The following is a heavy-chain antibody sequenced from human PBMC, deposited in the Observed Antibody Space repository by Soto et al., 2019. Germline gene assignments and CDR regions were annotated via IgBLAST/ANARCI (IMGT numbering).Heavy chain of an antibody. CDR2: INAGNGNT. CDR1: GYTFTSYA. V-gene: IGHV1-3*01. CDR3: ASSGSYWGIDY. J-gene: IGHJ4*02. Sequence: ASVKVSCXASGYTFTSYAMHWVRQAHGQRLEWMGWINAGNGNTKYSQKFQGRVTITRDTSASTAYMELSSLRSEVTAVYYCASSGSYWGIDYWGQGTLVTGSS. D-gene: IGHD1-26*01.